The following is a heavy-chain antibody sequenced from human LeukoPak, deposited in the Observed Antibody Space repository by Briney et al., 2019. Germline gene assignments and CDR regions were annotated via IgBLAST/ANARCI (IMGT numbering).Heavy chain of an antibody. CDR3: TRDQTPYY. J-gene: IGHJ4*02. Sequence: GGSLRLSCTASGFTFGDYAVTWVRQAPGKGLEWVGFIASETYGGTAEYAASVKGRFTISRDDSNSIAYLQMNSLKTEDTAVYYCTRDQTPYYWGQGTLVTVSS. V-gene: IGHV3-49*04. CDR2: IASETYGGTA. CDR1: GFTFGDYA.